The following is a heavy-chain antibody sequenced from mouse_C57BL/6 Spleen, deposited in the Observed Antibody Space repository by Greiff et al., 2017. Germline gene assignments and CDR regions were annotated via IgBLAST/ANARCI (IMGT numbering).Heavy chain of an antibody. V-gene: IGHV8-8*01. Sequence: QVTLKVSGPGILQPSQTLSLTCSFSGFSLSTFGLGVGWIRQPSGKGLEWLAPIWWDDDKSYNPALKSRLTISTDTSKNQVFLKIANVDTADTATYFCARIALNYYGSSPWFAYWGQGTLVTVSA. CDR3: ARIALNYYGSSPWFAY. J-gene: IGHJ3*01. CDR2: IWWDDDK. D-gene: IGHD1-1*01. CDR1: GFSLSTFGLG.